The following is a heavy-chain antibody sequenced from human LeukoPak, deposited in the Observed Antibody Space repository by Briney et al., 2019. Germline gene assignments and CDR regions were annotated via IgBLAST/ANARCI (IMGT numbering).Heavy chain of an antibody. CDR1: GFTFSSYA. J-gene: IGHJ4*02. Sequence: GGSLRLSCAASGFTFSSYAMSWVRQAPGKGLEWVSGISGSGSRTCYADSVKGRFTISRDNSKNTLYLEMNSLRAEDTAVYYCAKVPTGAAWYFDYWGQGTLVTVSS. CDR2: ISGSGSRT. D-gene: IGHD7-27*01. CDR3: AKVPTGAAWYFDY. V-gene: IGHV3-23*01.